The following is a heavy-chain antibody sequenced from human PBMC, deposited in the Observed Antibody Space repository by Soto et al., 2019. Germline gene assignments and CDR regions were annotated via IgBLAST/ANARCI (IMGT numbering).Heavy chain of an antibody. V-gene: IGHV4-39*01. CDR1: GGSISSSSYY. J-gene: IGHJ5*02. CDR3: ARRQQGYSSGCCWFDP. D-gene: IGHD6-19*01. CDR2: IYYSGST. Sequence: QLQLQESGPGLVKPSETLSLTCTVSGGSISSSSYYWGWIRQPPGKGLEWIGSIYYSGSTYYNPSLKSRVTISVDTSKNQFSLKLSSVTAADTAVYYCARRQQGYSSGCCWFDPWGQGTLVTVSS.